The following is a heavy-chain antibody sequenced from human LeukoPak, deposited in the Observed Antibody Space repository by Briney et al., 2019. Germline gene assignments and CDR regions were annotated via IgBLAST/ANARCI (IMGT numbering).Heavy chain of an antibody. J-gene: IGHJ4*02. CDR1: GFTFDDYA. V-gene: IGHV3-43D*03. Sequence: GGSLRLSCAASGFTFDDYAMHWVRQAPGKGLEWVSLISWDGGGAYYADTVKGRFTISRDNSKNSLYLQMNSLRAEDTALYYCAKDMAAYYYASGNIDYWGQGTLVTVSS. CDR3: AKDMAAYYYASGNIDY. D-gene: IGHD3-10*01. CDR2: ISWDGGGA.